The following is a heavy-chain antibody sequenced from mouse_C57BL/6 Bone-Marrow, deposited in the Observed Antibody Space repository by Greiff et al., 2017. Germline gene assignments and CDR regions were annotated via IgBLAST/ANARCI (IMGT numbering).Heavy chain of an antibody. J-gene: IGHJ3*01. CDR2: INPDSSTI. V-gene: IGHV4-1*01. Sequence: EVKLLESGGGLVQPGGSLKLSCAASGIDFSRYWMSWVRRAPGKGLEWIGEINPDSSTINYAPSLKDKFIISRDNAKNTLYLQMSKVRSEDTALXYFARGRYGSPFAYWGQGTLVTVSA. CDR1: GIDFSRYW. D-gene: IGHD1-1*01. CDR3: ARGRYGSPFAY.